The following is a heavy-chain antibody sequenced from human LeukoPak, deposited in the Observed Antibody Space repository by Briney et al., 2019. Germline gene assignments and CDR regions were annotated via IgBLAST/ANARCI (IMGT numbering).Heavy chain of an antibody. J-gene: IGHJ3*01. Sequence: PGGSLRLSCAASGFIFSSYDFNWVRQAPGKGLEWVSYISSRSRTIYYADSVRGRFTISRDNAQKSLYLQINSLRGDDTALYYCVRGTRAFDVWGQGTMVTVSS. CDR1: GFIFSSYD. V-gene: IGHV3-48*04. CDR2: ISSRSRTI. CDR3: VRGTRAFDV.